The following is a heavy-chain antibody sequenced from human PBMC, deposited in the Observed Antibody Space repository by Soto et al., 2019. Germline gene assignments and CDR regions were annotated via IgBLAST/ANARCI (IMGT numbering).Heavy chain of an antibody. Sequence: QVQLMQSGTEEKNPGASVKVSCKASGYTFTSYAIHWVRQAPGQKLEWMGWINAGNGDTKYSQNFQGRVTIIRDTSASTGSMGVSTLTSEDTAVYYCARGDCAGGSCQPYGLDVWGQGTTVTVSS. CDR2: INAGNGDT. V-gene: IGHV1-3*05. CDR3: ARGDCAGGSCQPYGLDV. CDR1: GYTFTSYA. J-gene: IGHJ6*02. D-gene: IGHD2-15*01.